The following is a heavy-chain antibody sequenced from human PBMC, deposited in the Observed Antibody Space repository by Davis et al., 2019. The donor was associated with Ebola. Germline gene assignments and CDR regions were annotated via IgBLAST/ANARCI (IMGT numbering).Heavy chain of an antibody. V-gene: IGHV1-18*01. CDR3: ARAHASYSSSWYNWFDP. Sequence: ASVKVSCKASGGTFSSYGISWVRQAPGQGLEWMGWISAYNGNTNYAQKLQGRVTMTTDTSTSTAYMELRSLRSDDTAVYYCARAHASYSSSWYNWFDPWGQGTLVTVSS. D-gene: IGHD6-13*01. J-gene: IGHJ5*02. CDR1: GGTFSSYG. CDR2: ISAYNGNT.